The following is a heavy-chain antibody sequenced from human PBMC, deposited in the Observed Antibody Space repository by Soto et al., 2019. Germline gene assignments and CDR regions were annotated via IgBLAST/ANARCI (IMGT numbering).Heavy chain of an antibody. CDR1: GFTVGNNY. D-gene: IGHD3-10*01. J-gene: IGHJ4*02. V-gene: IGHV3-53*01. CDR2: IYSTGTT. CDR3: AKDGRGSGSHYNSFGY. Sequence: GGSLRLSCAASGFTVGNNYMSWVRQAPGKGPEWVSLIYSTGTTKYADSVKGRFTVSRDNAKNTLYLQMNGLRAEDTAVYYCAKDGRGSGSHYNSFGYWGQGTLVTVSS.